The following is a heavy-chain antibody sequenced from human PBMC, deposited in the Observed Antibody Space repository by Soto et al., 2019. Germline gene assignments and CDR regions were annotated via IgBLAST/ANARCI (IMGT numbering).Heavy chain of an antibody. V-gene: IGHV3-30-3*01. CDR3: ARGGGGSCYSYGAY. D-gene: IGHD3-22*01. Sequence: QVQLVESGGGVVQPGRSLRLSCAASGFTFSNYAMHWVRQAPGKGLEWVAAISHDGSNEYYAGSVKGRFTISIDNSKNTLYLQMNSMRTEDTAVYYCARGGGGSCYSYGAYWGQGTLITVSS. CDR1: GFTFSNYA. CDR2: ISHDGSNE. J-gene: IGHJ4*02.